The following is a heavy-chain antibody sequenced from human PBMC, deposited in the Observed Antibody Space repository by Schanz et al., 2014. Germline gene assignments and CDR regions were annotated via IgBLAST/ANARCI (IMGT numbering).Heavy chain of an antibody. Sequence: QVQLVQSGAEVKKPGASVKVSCKASGYNITSNDVTWVRQATGQGLEWMGWMNPNSGDTGYPRKFQDRVTMTRNTTISTAYMELTSLRSEDTAVYFCARDLTVDTGYVVHYYYYGMDVWGQGTTVTVSS. CDR2: MNPNSGDT. J-gene: IGHJ6*02. CDR3: ARDLTVDTGYVVHYYYYGMDV. CDR1: GYNITSND. D-gene: IGHD5-12*01. V-gene: IGHV1-8*01.